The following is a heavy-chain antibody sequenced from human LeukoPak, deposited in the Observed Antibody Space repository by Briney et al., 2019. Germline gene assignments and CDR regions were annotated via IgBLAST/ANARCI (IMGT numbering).Heavy chain of an antibody. V-gene: IGHV4-30-4*07. CDR1: GGSISSGGYS. CDR2: IYYSGST. CDR3: ARRSLYGSGSYWMKGYYGMDV. J-gene: IGHJ6*04. D-gene: IGHD3-10*01. Sequence: TSQTLSLTCAVSGGSISSGGYSWSWIRQPPGKGLEWIGYIYYSGSTNYNPSLKSRVTISVDTSKNQFSLKLSSVTAADTAVYYCARRSLYGSGSYWMKGYYGMDVWGKGTTVTVSS.